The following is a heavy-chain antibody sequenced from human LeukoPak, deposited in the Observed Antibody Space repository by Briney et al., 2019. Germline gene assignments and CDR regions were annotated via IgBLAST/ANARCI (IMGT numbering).Heavy chain of an antibody. J-gene: IGHJ4*02. D-gene: IGHD3-10*01. CDR1: GYSFTTYW. V-gene: IGHV5-51*01. CDR3: ARGGTNYYYGSGSYLGY. CDR2: IYPGDSTT. Sequence: GESLKISCKCSGYSFTTYWIAWVRQMPGKGLEWMGIIYPGDSTTKYSPSFQGQVTISVDKSIRTAYLQWSSLKASDTAMYYCARGGTNYYYGSGSYLGYWGQGTLVTVSS.